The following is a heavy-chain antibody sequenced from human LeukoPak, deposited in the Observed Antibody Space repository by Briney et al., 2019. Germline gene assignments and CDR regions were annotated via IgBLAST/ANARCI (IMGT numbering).Heavy chain of an antibody. CDR2: IYFSGST. V-gene: IGHV4-39*07. CDR3: ARSSFAATNIYSYFDY. J-gene: IGHJ4*02. CDR1: SDSISSSNYY. Sequence: SETLSLTCTVSSDSISSSNYYWGWIRQPPGKGLERIGTIYFSGSTYYNPSPKSRVTIPVDTSKNQFSLKLSSVTAADTAVYYCARSSFAATNIYSYFDYWGQGTLVTVSS. D-gene: IGHD6-6*01.